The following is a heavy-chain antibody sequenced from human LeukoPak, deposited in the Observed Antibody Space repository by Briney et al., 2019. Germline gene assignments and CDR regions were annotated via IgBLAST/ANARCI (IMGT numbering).Heavy chain of an antibody. D-gene: IGHD2-15*01. J-gene: IGHJ6*04. Sequence: GGSLRLSCAASGFTFSSYAMSWIRQAPGKGLEWLSAISPTTGTTFYADSVKGRFTISRDNAKNSLYLQMNSLRAEDTAVYYCARDTAVGYCSGGSCYRQGYYYGMDVWGKGTTVTVSS. CDR2: ISPTTGTT. CDR1: GFTFSSYA. CDR3: ARDTAVGYCSGGSCYRQGYYYGMDV. V-gene: IGHV3-21*01.